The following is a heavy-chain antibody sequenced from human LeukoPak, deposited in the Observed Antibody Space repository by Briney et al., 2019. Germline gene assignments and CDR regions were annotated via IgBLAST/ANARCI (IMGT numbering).Heavy chain of an antibody. Sequence: PSETLSLTCTVSGGSISSYYWSWIRQPTGKGLEWIGYIYYSGSTNYNPSLKSRVTISVDTSKNQFSLKLSSVTAADTAVYYCARGTLYSGWSYYFDYWGQGSQVTVSS. CDR2: IYYSGST. D-gene: IGHD6-19*01. J-gene: IGHJ4*02. V-gene: IGHV4-59*01. CDR3: ARGTLYSGWSYYFDY. CDR1: GGSISSYY.